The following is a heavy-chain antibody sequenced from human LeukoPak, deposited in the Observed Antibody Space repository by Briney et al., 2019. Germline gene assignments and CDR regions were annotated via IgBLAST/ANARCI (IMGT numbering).Heavy chain of an antibody. D-gene: IGHD6-13*01. Sequence: ASVKVSCKASGYTFTGYYMEWVRQAPGQGLEWMGWISAYNGNTNYAQKLQGRVTMTTDTSTSTAYMELRSLRSDDTAVYYCARGWQQLVSDYWGQGTLVTVSS. V-gene: IGHV1-18*04. J-gene: IGHJ4*02. CDR3: ARGWQQLVSDY. CDR1: GYTFTGYY. CDR2: ISAYNGNT.